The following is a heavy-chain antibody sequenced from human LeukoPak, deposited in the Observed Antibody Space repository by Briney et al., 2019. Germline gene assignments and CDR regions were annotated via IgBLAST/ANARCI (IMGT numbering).Heavy chain of an antibody. CDR1: GGSISSGSYY. V-gene: IGHV4-61*02. D-gene: IGHD6-19*01. J-gene: IGHJ4*02. CDR3: ARPSSGWYAIDY. Sequence: PPETLSLTCTVSGGSISSGSYYWSWIRQPAGKGLEWIGRIYTSGSTNYNPSLKSRVTMSVDTSKNQFSPKLSSVTAADTAVYYCARPSSGWYAIDYWGQGTLVTVSS. CDR2: IYTSGST.